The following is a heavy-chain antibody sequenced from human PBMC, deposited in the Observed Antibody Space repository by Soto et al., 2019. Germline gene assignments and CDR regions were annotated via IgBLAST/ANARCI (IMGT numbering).Heavy chain of an antibody. CDR1: GGTFSSYT. Sequence: QVQLVQSGAEVKKPGSSVKVSCKASGGTFSSYTISWVRQAPGQGLEWMGRIIPILGIANYAQKFQGRVTITADKSTSTAYMELSSLRSEDTAVYYCARDGYCSGGSCYDYWGPGTLVTVSS. V-gene: IGHV1-69*08. J-gene: IGHJ4*02. D-gene: IGHD2-15*01. CDR2: IIPILGIA. CDR3: ARDGYCSGGSCYDY.